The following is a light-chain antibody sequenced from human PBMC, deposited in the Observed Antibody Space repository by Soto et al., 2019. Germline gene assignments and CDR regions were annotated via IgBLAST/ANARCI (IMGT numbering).Light chain of an antibody. CDR2: EDT. Sequence: QSALTQPASVSGSPGQSITISCTGSSSDVGNYNLVSWYQQHPGKAPKLMIYEDTKWPSGVSNRFSGSKSGNTAYLTISGLQAEDEADYYCSSYTSSATLVFGVGTKVTVL. V-gene: IGLV2-14*02. J-gene: IGLJ2*01. CDR1: SSDVGNYNL. CDR3: SSYTSSATLV.